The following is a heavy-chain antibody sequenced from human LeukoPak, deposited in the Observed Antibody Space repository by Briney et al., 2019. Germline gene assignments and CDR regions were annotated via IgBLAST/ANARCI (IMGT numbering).Heavy chain of an antibody. V-gene: IGHV4-34*01. CDR3: ARGGRSSSRGGVDY. Sequence: PSETLSLTCAVYGGSFSGYYWSWTRQPPGKGLEWIGEINHSGSTNYNPSLKSRVTISVDTSKNQFSLKLSSVTAADTAVYYCARGGRSSSRGGVDYWGQGTLVTVSS. J-gene: IGHJ4*02. CDR2: INHSGST. D-gene: IGHD6-13*01. CDR1: GGSFSGYY.